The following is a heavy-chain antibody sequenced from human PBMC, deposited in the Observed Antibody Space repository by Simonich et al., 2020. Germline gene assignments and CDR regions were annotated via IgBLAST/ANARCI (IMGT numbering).Heavy chain of an antibody. V-gene: IGHV3-74*01. CDR2: IKSDGSST. Sequence: EVQLVESGGGLVQPGGSLRLSCAASGFTFSSYWMHWVRQAPGNGLGGVSRIKSDGSSTSNADSVKGRFTISRDNAKNTLYLQMNSLRAEDTAVYYCARDYSNYDAFDIWGQGTMVTVSS. J-gene: IGHJ3*02. CDR3: ARDYSNYDAFDI. CDR1: GFTFSSYW. D-gene: IGHD4-4*01.